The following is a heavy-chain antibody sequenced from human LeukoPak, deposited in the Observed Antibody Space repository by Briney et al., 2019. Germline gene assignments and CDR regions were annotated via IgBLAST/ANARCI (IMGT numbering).Heavy chain of an antibody. CDR2: ISSSSSYI. D-gene: IGHD6-6*01. CDR3: ARERRCIAAHFDY. CDR1: GFTFSSYS. Sequence: GGSLRLSCAASGFTFSSYSMNWVRQAPGKGLEWVSSISSSSSYIYYADSVKGRFTISRDNAKNSLYLQMNRLRAEDTAVYYCARERRCIAAHFDYGGQGTLVTVSS. V-gene: IGHV3-21*01. J-gene: IGHJ4*02.